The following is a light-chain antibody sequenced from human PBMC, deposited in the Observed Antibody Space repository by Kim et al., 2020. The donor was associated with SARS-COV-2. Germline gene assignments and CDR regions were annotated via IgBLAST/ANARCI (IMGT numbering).Light chain of an antibody. CDR3: QQCYITPFT. V-gene: IGKV1-39*01. CDR2: AAS. Sequence: ASGGHIVTISRRTTPSISSHLNSYQQKPGRAPNLLISAASTLQGGVPSRFSGSGSETDFTLTISSLQPEDFATYFSQQCYITPFTFGPGTKVDIK. CDR1: PSISSH. J-gene: IGKJ3*01.